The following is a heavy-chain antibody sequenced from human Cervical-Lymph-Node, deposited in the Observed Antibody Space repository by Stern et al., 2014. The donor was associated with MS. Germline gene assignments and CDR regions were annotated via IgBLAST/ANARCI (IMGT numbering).Heavy chain of an antibody. CDR2: INPSGGFT. Sequence: VQLEESGAEVKKPGASVKVSCKASEYTFTYFFMHWGRQAPGQGLEWMGVINPSGGFTTYAQKFQGRVTMTRDTSTSTVYMELTSLTSEDTAVYYCASARNTAFDIWGQGTLVTVSS. CDR1: EYTFTYFF. V-gene: IGHV1-46*03. J-gene: IGHJ3*02. CDR3: ASARNTAFDI.